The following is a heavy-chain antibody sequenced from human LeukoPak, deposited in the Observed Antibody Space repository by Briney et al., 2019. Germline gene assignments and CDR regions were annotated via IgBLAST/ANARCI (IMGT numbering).Heavy chain of an antibody. CDR3: ARDPDGYRQGHHFDY. Sequence: PGGSLRLSCAAPGFTVSSNYMSWVRQAPGKGLEWVSVIYSGGSTYYADSVKGRFTISRDNSKNTLYLQMNSLKAEDTAVFYCARDPDGYRQGHHFDYWGQGTLVIVSS. D-gene: IGHD5-18*01. J-gene: IGHJ4*02. CDR1: GFTVSSNY. V-gene: IGHV3-66*01. CDR2: IYSGGST.